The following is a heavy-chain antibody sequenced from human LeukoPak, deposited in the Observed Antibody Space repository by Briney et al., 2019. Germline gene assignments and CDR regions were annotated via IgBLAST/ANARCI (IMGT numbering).Heavy chain of an antibody. CDR3: ARDVFPSGYSSSSGSDENDAFDI. J-gene: IGHJ3*02. CDR1: GFTFSDYY. D-gene: IGHD6-6*01. V-gene: IGHV3-11*04. Sequence: PGGSLRLSCAASGFTFSDYYMSWIRQAPGKGLEWVSYISSSSSTIYYADSVKGRFTISRDNAKNSLYLQMNSLRAEDTAVYYCARDVFPSGYSSSSGSDENDAFDIWGQGTMVTASS. CDR2: ISSSSSTI.